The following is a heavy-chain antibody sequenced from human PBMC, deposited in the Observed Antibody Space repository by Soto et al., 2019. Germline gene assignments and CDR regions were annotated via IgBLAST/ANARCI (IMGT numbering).Heavy chain of an antibody. CDR1: GYTFTTYG. J-gene: IGHJ5*02. D-gene: IGHD6-13*01. CDR3: ASTDRQLAPVDP. V-gene: IGHV1-18*01. CDR2: ISAYNGNT. Sequence: APVKVSPKASGYTFTTYGMSRVRQAPGQGLEWMGWISAYNGNTNYAQKLQGRVTMTTDTSTSTAYMELRSLRSDDTAVYYCASTDRQLAPVDPWGQGTLVTVSS.